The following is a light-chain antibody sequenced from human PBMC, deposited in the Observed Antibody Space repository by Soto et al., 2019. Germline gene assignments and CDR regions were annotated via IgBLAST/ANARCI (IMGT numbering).Light chain of an antibody. CDR2: GNN. J-gene: IGLJ2*01. CDR3: QSHDGSLIDVV. Sequence: QSVLTQPPSVSGAPGQRVTISCTGSSSNIGANYDVHGYQQLPGTAPKLLIYGNNKRPSGVPDRFSGSRSGTSASLAITGLQAEDEADYYCQSHDGSLIDVVFGGGTKLTVL. V-gene: IGLV1-40*01. CDR1: SSNIGANYD.